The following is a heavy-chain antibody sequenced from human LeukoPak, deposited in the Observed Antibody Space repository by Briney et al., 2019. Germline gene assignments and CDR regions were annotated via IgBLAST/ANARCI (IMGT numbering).Heavy chain of an antibody. V-gene: IGHV4-34*01. CDR1: GGSFSGYY. J-gene: IGHJ5*02. CDR3: ARERGTGTTPWFDP. D-gene: IGHD1-1*01. Sequence: SETLSLTCAVYGGSFSGYYWSWIRQPPGKGLEWIGEINHSGSTNYNPSLKSRVTISVDTFKNQFSLKLSSVTAADTAVYYCARERGTGTTPWFDPWGQGTLVTVSS. CDR2: INHSGST.